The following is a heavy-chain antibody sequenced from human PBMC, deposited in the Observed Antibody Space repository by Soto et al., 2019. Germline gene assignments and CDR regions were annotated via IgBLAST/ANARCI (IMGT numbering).Heavy chain of an antibody. J-gene: IGHJ4*02. V-gene: IGHV4-34*01. D-gene: IGHD5-18*01. CDR1: GGSFSGYY. CDR3: ARREIQLWSYYFDY. Sequence: ASETLSLTCAVYGGSFSGYYWSWIRQPPGKGLEWIGEINHSGSTNYNPSLKSRVTISVDTSKDQFSLKLSSVTAADTAVYYCARREIQLWSYYFDYWGQGTLVTVSS. CDR2: INHSGST.